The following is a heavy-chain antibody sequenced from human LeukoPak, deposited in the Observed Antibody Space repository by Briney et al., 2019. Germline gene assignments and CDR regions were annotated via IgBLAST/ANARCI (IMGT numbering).Heavy chain of an antibody. CDR1: GYTFTSYG. CDR3: ARGGTTYYYGSSTPPFDY. J-gene: IGHJ4*02. D-gene: IGHD3-22*01. Sequence: ASVKLSCEASGYTFTSYGISWVRQAPGQGREWVGWISAYNGNTNYAQKLQGRVTMTTDTSTITAYMELRSLRSDDTAVYYCARGGTTYYYGSSTPPFDYWGQGTLVTVSS. CDR2: ISAYNGNT. V-gene: IGHV1-18*01.